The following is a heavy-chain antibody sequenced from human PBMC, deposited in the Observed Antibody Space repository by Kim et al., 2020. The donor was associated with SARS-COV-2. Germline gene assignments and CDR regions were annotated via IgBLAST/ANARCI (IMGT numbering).Heavy chain of an antibody. Sequence: GGSLRLSCPASGFTFSGYEMHWVRQAPGKGLEWVSYITHSGSNIYYAVSVKGRFTISRDNSKKSLYLQMNSLRAEDTAVYYCARDRPGLFVSPLLDYWGQGTLVTVSS. V-gene: IGHV3-48*03. CDR2: ITHSGSNI. CDR1: GFTFSGYE. CDR3: ARDRPGLFVSPLLDY. D-gene: IGHD2-21*01. J-gene: IGHJ4*02.